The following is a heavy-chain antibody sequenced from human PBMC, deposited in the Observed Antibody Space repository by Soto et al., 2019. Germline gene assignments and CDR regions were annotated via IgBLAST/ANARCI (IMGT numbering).Heavy chain of an antibody. D-gene: IGHD2-2*01. CDR1: GFTFSSYG. Sequence: QVQLVESGGGVVQPGRSLRLSCAASGFTFSSYGMHWVRQAPGKGLEWVAVISYDGSNKYYADSVKGRFTISRDNAKNSLYLQMNSLRDEDTAVYYCARAARDIVVVPATYFDYWGQGTLVTVSS. CDR3: ARAARDIVVVPATYFDY. J-gene: IGHJ4*02. V-gene: IGHV3-30*03. CDR2: ISYDGSNK.